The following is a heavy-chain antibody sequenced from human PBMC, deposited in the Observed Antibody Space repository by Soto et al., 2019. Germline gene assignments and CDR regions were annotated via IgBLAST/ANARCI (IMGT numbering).Heavy chain of an antibody. CDR3: ARHPRYCSGGSCYRDNWFDP. CDR2: IYYSGST. D-gene: IGHD2-15*01. Sequence: PSETLSLTCTVSGGSISSYYWSWIRQPPGKGLEWIGYIYYSGSTNYNPSLKSRVTISVDTSKNQFSLELSSVTAADTAVYYCARHPRYCSGGSCYRDNWFDPWGQGTLVTVSS. J-gene: IGHJ5*02. CDR1: GGSISSYY. V-gene: IGHV4-59*08.